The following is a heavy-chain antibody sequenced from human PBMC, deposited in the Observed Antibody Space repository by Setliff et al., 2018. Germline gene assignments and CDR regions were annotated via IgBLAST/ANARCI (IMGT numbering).Heavy chain of an antibody. J-gene: IGHJ4*02. CDR1: GASITNINYY. Sequence: PSETLSLTCTVSGASITNINYYWGLIRQPPGKGLEWIGSIFYSGRTFYNPSLKSRVTISVDTSKNQFSLTLSSVTAADTAVYYCARLPNYVWGSPVDYWGQGTLVIVSS. V-gene: IGHV4-39*01. D-gene: IGHD3-16*01. CDR3: ARLPNYVWGSPVDY. CDR2: IFYSGRT.